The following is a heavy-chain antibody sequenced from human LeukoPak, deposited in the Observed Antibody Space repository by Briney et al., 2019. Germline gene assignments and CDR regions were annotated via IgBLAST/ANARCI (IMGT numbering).Heavy chain of an antibody. CDR3: ATSGRYSSGWHAN. Sequence: GGSLRLSCAASGFTFSSYGMHWVRQAPGKGLEWVAFIRYDGSNKYYADSVKGRFTISRDNSKNTLYLQMNSLRAEDTAVYYCATSGRYSSGWHANWGQGTLVTVSS. CDR1: GFTFSSYG. D-gene: IGHD6-19*01. V-gene: IGHV3-30*02. CDR2: IRYDGSNK. J-gene: IGHJ4*02.